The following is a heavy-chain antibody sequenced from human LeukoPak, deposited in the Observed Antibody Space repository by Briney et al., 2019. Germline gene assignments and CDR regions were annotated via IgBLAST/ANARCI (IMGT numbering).Heavy chain of an antibody. CDR3: ARVSGGRSGPYNWFDP. D-gene: IGHD2-15*01. V-gene: IGHV4-59*01. CDR2: IYYSGST. Sequence: PSETLSLTCTVSGGSISSYYWSWIRQPPGKGLEWIGYIYYSGSTNYNPSLKSRVTISVDTSKNQFSLKLSSVTAADTAVYYRARVSGGRSGPYNWFDPWGQGTLVTVSS. J-gene: IGHJ5*02. CDR1: GGSISSYY.